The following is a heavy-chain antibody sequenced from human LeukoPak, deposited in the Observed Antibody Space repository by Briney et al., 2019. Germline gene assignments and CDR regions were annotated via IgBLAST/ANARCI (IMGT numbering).Heavy chain of an antibody. Sequence: SETLSLTCTVSGGSISSNFWNWVRQPPGEGLGWIGFIYDNGGIKYSPSLQSRVTMSVDKSKQRLSLILSSVPAADMAVYYGARDVGRPGNEYYFDSWGQGTLVTHSP. J-gene: IGHJ4*02. CDR1: GGSISSNF. CDR3: ARDVGRPGNEYYFDS. D-gene: IGHD4-23*01. CDR2: IYDNGGI. V-gene: IGHV4-59*01.